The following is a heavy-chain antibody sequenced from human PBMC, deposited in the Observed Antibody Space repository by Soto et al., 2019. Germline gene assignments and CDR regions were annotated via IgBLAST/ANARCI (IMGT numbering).Heavy chain of an antibody. Sequence: PGGSLRLSCAASGCTFSSYGMHWVRQAPGKGLEWVAVIWYDGSNKYYADSVKGRFTISRDNSKNTLYLQMNSLRAEDTAVYYCARAGNDFWTLDYWGQGTLVTVSS. CDR1: GCTFSSYG. D-gene: IGHD3-3*01. V-gene: IGHV3-33*01. CDR3: ARAGNDFWTLDY. J-gene: IGHJ4*02. CDR2: IWYDGSNK.